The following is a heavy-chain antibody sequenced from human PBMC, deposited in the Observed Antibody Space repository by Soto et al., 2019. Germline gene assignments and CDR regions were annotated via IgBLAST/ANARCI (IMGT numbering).Heavy chain of an antibody. CDR1: GYTFTSYD. D-gene: IGHD1-20*01. CDR2: INAGNGNT. J-gene: IGHJ4*02. V-gene: IGHV1-3*05. Sequence: QVQLVQSGAEEKKPGASVKFSCKASGYTFTSYDMHWVRQAPGQRLEWMGWINAGNGNTKYSQKFQGRVTITRDTSANTAYMELSSLRSEDTAVYYCARDKITGLLDYWGQGTLVTVSS. CDR3: ARDKITGLLDY.